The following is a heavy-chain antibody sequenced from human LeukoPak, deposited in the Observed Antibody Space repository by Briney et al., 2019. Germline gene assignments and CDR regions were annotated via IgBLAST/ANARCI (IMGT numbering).Heavy chain of an antibody. Sequence: ASVKVSCKTSGYMFTSSTITWLRQAPGQGLEWMGWISAYSGNANYAQRLQGRVTMTTDTSTRTVYMDLRSLRSDDTAVYYCARPAYDFWSGYPPRAYYYYYMDVWGKGTTVTVSS. D-gene: IGHD3-3*01. J-gene: IGHJ6*03. CDR3: ARPAYDFWSGYPPRAYYYYYMDV. CDR2: ISAYSGNA. V-gene: IGHV1-18*01. CDR1: GYMFTSST.